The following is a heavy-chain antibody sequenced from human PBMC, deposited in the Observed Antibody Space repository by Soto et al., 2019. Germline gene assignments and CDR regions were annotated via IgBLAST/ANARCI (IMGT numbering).Heavy chain of an antibody. Sequence: GGSLRLSCVASGFTFSSYGMHWVRQAPGKGLEWVAVIWYDGSNKYYADSVKGRFTISRDNSKNTLYLQMNSLRAEDTAVYYCAGFGSGTYYYYGMDVWGQGTTVTVSS. CDR1: GFTFSSYG. CDR3: AGFGSGTYYYYGMDV. J-gene: IGHJ6*02. CDR2: IWYDGSNK. D-gene: IGHD6-19*01. V-gene: IGHV3-33*01.